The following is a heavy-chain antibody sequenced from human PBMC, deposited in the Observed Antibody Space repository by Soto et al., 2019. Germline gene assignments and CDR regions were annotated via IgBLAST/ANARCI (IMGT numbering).Heavy chain of an antibody. CDR1: GFTVSSNY. CDR2: IYSGGST. V-gene: IGHV3-53*01. CDR3: ARAGYSSSLEYLQH. J-gene: IGHJ1*01. Sequence: GGSLRLSCAASGFTVSSNYMSWVRQAPGKGLEWVSVIYSGGSTYYADSVKGRFTISRDNSKNTLYLQMNSLRAADTAVYYCARAGYSSSLEYLQHWGQGTLVTVSS. D-gene: IGHD6-13*01.